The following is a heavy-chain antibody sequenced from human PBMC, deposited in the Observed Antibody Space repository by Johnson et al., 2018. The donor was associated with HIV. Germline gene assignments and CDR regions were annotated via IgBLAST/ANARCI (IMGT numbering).Heavy chain of an antibody. V-gene: IGHV3-30*04. CDR3: ARLPSGYSRDGFNI. D-gene: IGHD5-18*01. CDR1: GFTFRSYP. CDR2: VSYDESSK. Sequence: QVQLVESGGGLVQPGGSLRLSCAASGFTFRSYPMNWVRQAPGKGLEWVAFVSYDESSKYYRDSVKGRFTISRDNSKNTLYLQMNSLRADDTAVYYCARLPSGYSRDGFNIWGQGTMVTVSS. J-gene: IGHJ3*02.